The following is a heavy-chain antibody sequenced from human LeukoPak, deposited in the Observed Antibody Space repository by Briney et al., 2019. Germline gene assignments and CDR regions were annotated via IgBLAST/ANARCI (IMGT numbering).Heavy chain of an antibody. Sequence: GRSLRLSCAASGFTFSSYAVHWVRQAPGKGLEWVAVISYDGSNKYYADSVKGRFTISRDNSKNTLYLQMNSLRAEDTAVYYCARVRGYSGYDLYFDYWGQGTLVTVSS. D-gene: IGHD5-12*01. CDR2: ISYDGSNK. CDR1: GFTFSSYA. V-gene: IGHV3-30-3*01. J-gene: IGHJ4*02. CDR3: ARVRGYSGYDLYFDY.